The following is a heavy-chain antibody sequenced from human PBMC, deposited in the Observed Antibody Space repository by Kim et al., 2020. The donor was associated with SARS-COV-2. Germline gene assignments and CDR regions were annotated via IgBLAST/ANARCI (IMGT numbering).Heavy chain of an antibody. CDR3: AREGVVQLWPTDRYYGMDV. CDR2: INPSGGST. J-gene: IGHJ6*02. Sequence: ASVKVSCKASGYTFTSYYMHWVRQAPGQGLEWMGIINPSGGSTSYAQKFQGRVTMTRDTSTSTVYMELSSLRSEDTAVYYCAREGVVQLWPTDRYYGMDVWGQGTTVTVSS. V-gene: IGHV1-46*01. D-gene: IGHD5-18*01. CDR1: GYTFTSYY.